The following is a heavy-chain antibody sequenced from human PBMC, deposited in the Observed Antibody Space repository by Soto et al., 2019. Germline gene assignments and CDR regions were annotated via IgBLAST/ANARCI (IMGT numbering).Heavy chain of an antibody. J-gene: IGHJ5*02. V-gene: IGHV4-59*01. CDR3: ARDLPTRGATANWFDP. D-gene: IGHD5-12*01. Sequence: SETLSLTLTVSGGSISSYYWIWIRQPRGEGLGCIGYIYYSGSTNYNPSLKSRVTISVDTCKSQCPLKLSSVTPADTAVHYCARDLPTRGATANWFDPWGQGTLVTVSS. CDR1: GGSISSYY. CDR2: IYYSGST.